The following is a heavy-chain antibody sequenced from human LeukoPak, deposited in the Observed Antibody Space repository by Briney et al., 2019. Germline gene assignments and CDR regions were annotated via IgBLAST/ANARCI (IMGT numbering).Heavy chain of an antibody. D-gene: IGHD6-19*01. Sequence: PGGSLRLSCAASGFTFSSYWMNWVRQAPGKGLEWVANINQDGSEKYYVDSVKGRFTISRDNAKNSLYLQMNSLRAEDTAVYYCARSTMYSSGWCYFDYWGQGTLVTVSS. CDR2: INQDGSEK. CDR3: ARSTMYSSGWCYFDY. V-gene: IGHV3-7*01. J-gene: IGHJ4*02. CDR1: GFTFSSYW.